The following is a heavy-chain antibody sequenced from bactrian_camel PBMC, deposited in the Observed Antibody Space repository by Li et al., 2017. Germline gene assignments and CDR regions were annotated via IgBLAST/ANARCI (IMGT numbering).Heavy chain of an antibody. Sequence: QLVESGGGLVQPGGSVRLSRVASGFTFSVYWMYWVRQAPGKGLEWVSSIGSGGGTTYYAASVKGRTTISRANAKNTVALQMSSLKPEDTAMYYCAAEEITYRRKRELGASGVCGDFTLWGQGTQVTVS. CDR1: GFTFSVYW. CDR2: IGSGGGTT. V-gene: IGHV3S25*01. CDR3: AAEEITYRRKRELGASGVCGDFTL. D-gene: IGHD1*01. J-gene: IGHJ4*01.